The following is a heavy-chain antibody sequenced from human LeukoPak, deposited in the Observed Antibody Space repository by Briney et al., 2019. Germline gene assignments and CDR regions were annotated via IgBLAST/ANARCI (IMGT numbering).Heavy chain of an antibody. CDR2: ISGSGGST. J-gene: IGHJ3*02. CDR1: GFTFSSYA. V-gene: IGHV3-23*01. D-gene: IGHD2-2*01. CDR3: AKAPIVVVPAAPPPGDDAFDI. Sequence: GGSLRLSCAASGFTFSSYAMSWVRQAPGKGLEWVSAISGSGGSTYYADSVKGRFTISRDNSKNTLYPQMNSLRAEDTAVYYCAKAPIVVVPAAPPPGDDAFDIWGQGTMVTVSS.